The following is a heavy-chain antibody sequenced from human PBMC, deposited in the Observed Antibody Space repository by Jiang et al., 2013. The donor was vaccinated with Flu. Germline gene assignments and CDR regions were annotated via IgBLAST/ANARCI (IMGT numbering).Heavy chain of an antibody. CDR3: AREPYGDPYYFDY. CDR2: INAGNGNT. J-gene: IGHJ4*02. V-gene: IGHV1-3*01. CDR1: GYTFTSYA. Sequence: SVKVSCKASGYTFTSYAMHWVRQAPGQRLEWMGWINAGNGNTKYSQKFQGRVTITRDTSASTAYMELSSLRSEDTAVYYCAREPYGDPYYFDYWGQGTLVTVSS. D-gene: IGHD4-17*01.